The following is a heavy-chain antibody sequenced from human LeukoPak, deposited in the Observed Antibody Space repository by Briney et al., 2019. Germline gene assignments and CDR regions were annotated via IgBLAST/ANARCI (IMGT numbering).Heavy chain of an antibody. J-gene: IGHJ4*02. CDR1: GYSFTSYW. CDR3: ARSRGTDYGDYYTDFDY. D-gene: IGHD4-17*01. Sequence: GESLKISCKGSGYSFTSYWIGWVRQMPGKGLEWMGIIYPGDSDARYSPSFQGQVTISADKSISTAYLQWSSLKASDTAMYYCARSRGTDYGDYYTDFDYWGQGTLVTVSS. CDR2: IYPGDSDA. V-gene: IGHV5-51*01.